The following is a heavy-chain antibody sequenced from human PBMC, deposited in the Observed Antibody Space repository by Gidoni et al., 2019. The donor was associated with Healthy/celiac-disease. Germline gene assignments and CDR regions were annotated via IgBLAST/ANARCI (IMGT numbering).Heavy chain of an antibody. CDR3: ARERGASYGGNNFDY. CDR2: ISSSSSYI. Sequence: EVQLVESGGGMVKPGGSLRLSCAASGFTFSSYSMNWVRQAPGKGLEWVSSISSSSSYIYYADSVKGRFTISRDNAKNSLYLQMNSLRAEDTAVYYCARERGASYGGNNFDYWGQGTLVTVSS. V-gene: IGHV3-21*01. D-gene: IGHD4-17*01. CDR1: GFTFSSYS. J-gene: IGHJ4*02.